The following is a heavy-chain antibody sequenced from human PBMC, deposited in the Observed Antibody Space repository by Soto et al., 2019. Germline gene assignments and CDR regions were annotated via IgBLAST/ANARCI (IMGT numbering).Heavy chain of an antibody. J-gene: IGHJ4*02. CDR3: AKDRRAGGNYGFYSDF. CDR1: GFTFSSDG. CDR2: SSATGAGT. V-gene: IGHV3-23*01. Sequence: GSLMLSRAAAGFTFSSDGMTWVRQAAGKGLEWVSFSSATGAGTYYADSVKGRFTISRDNSKNTLYLQMTSLRADDTAVYYCAKDRRAGGNYGFYSDFWGQGALVTVSS. D-gene: IGHD1-7*01.